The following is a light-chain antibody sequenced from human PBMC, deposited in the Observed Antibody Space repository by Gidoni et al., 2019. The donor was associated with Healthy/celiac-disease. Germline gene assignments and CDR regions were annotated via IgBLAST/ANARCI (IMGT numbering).Light chain of an antibody. V-gene: IGKV3-11*01. CDR1: QSVSSH. CDR2: DAS. Sequence: EIVLTQYPATLSLSPGERATLSCRASQSVSSHLAWYQQKPGQAPRLLIYDASNRATGIPARFSGSGSGTDFTLTISSLEPEDFAVYYCQQRSNWPPYTFGQGTKLEIK. J-gene: IGKJ2*01. CDR3: QQRSNWPPYT.